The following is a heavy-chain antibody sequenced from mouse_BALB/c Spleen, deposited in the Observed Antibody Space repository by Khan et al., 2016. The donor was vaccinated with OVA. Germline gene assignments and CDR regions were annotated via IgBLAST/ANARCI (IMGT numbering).Heavy chain of an antibody. CDR1: GYSFTGYF. V-gene: IGHV1-20*02. CDR2: INPHIGET. Sequence: VQLQQSGPELVKPGASVKISCKASGYSFTGYFMNWVMQSHGKSLEWIGRINPHIGETFYNQKFKGKATLTVDESSSTAHMELRSLASEDSAVYYWARIYRSDFDYWGQGTTLTVSS. J-gene: IGHJ2*01. D-gene: IGHD1-1*01. CDR3: ARIYRSDFDY.